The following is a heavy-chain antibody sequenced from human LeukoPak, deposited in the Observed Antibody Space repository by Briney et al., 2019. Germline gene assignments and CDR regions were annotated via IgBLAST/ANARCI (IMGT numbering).Heavy chain of an antibody. CDR3: ARHRSAMAYFDL. V-gene: IGHV4-59*08. CDR2: IFYSGGT. D-gene: IGHD5-18*01. Sequence: SETLSLTCTVSGGSLSSYYWSWIRQPPGKGLEWFGYIFYSGGTNYNPSLRSRVTISADTSKNQFSLKLTSVTAADTAVYYCARHRSAMAYFDLWGQGTLVTVSS. CDR1: GGSLSSYY. J-gene: IGHJ5*02.